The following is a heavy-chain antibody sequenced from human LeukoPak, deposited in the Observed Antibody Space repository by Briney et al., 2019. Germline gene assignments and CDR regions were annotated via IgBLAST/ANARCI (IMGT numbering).Heavy chain of an antibody. CDR3: ARDFVRVFGVVIIPYNWFDP. D-gene: IGHD3-3*01. V-gene: IGHV1-2*02. J-gene: IGHJ5*02. CDR2: INPNSGGT. Sequence: ASVKVSCKASGYTFTGYYMHWVRQAPGQGLECMGWINPNSGGTNYAQKFQGRVTMTRDTSISTAYMELSRLRSDDTAVYYCARDFVRVFGVVIIPYNWFDPWGQGTLVTVSS. CDR1: GYTFTGYY.